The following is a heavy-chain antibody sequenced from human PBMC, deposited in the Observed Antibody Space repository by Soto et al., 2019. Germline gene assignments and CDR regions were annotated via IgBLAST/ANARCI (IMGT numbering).Heavy chain of an antibody. Sequence: ASVPVACKASGYTFTSYDISWVRQAPGQGLEWMGWMNPNSGNTGYAQKFQGRVTMTRNTSISTAYMELSSLRSEDTAVYYCARGFMAPQLDWFDPWGQGTLVTVSS. CDR1: GYTFTSYD. CDR3: ARGFMAPQLDWFDP. V-gene: IGHV1-8*01. D-gene: IGHD6-13*01. J-gene: IGHJ5*02. CDR2: MNPNSGNT.